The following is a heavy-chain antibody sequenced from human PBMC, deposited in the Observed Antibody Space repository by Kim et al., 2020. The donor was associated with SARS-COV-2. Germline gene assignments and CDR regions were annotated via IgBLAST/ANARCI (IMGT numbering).Heavy chain of an antibody. V-gene: IGHV3-49*03. J-gene: IGHJ4*02. D-gene: IGHD3-9*01. CDR1: GFTFGDYA. Sequence: GGSLRLSCTASGFTFGDYAMSWFRQAPGKGLEWVGFIRSKAYGGTTEYAASVKGRFTISRDDSKSIAYLQMNSLKTEDTAVYYCTSYYDILTGYYTIDYWGQGTLVTVSS. CDR3: TSYYDILTGYYTIDY. CDR2: IRSKAYGGTT.